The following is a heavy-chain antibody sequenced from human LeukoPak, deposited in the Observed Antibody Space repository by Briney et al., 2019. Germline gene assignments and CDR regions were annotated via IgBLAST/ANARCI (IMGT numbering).Heavy chain of an antibody. CDR1: GGSISSYY. Sequence: SETLSLTCTVSGGSISSYYWSWIRQPPGKGLEWIGYIYYSGSTNYNPSLKSRVTISVDTSKNQFSLKLSSVTAADTAVYYCARVGWAVAGTFDYWGQGTLVTVSS. CDR3: ARVGWAVAGTFDY. D-gene: IGHD6-19*01. CDR2: IYYSGST. V-gene: IGHV4-59*01. J-gene: IGHJ4*02.